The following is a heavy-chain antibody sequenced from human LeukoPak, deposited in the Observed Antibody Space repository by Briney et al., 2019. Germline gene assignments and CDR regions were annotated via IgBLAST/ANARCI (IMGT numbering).Heavy chain of an antibody. J-gene: IGHJ3*02. V-gene: IGHV7-4-1*02. Sequence: ATVTVSCKASGYTFTSYAMNWVRQAPGQGLEWMGWINTNTGNPTYAQGFTGWFVFSLDTSVSTAYLQISSLKAEDTAVYYCARGIYGDAFDIWGQGTMVTVSS. CDR2: INTNTGNP. CDR3: ARGIYGDAFDI. D-gene: IGHD1-14*01. CDR1: GYTFTSYA.